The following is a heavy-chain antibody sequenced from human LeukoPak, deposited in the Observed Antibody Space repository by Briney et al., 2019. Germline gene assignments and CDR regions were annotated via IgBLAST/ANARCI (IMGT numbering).Heavy chain of an antibody. D-gene: IGHD6-13*01. Sequence: SETLSLTCAVSGDSISSYYWSWIRQPPGKGLEWIGYIYHSGSTNYNPSLKSRVTISADTSKDQFSLKLASVTAADTAVYYCATGYSSTWYYFDYWGQGTLVTVSS. CDR3: ATGYSSTWYYFDY. CDR1: GDSISSYY. V-gene: IGHV4-59*01. J-gene: IGHJ4*02. CDR2: IYHSGST.